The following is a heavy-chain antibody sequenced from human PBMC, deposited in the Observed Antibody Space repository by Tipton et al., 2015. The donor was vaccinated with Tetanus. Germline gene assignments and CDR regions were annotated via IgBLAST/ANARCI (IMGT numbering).Heavy chain of an antibody. CDR2: MNPNSGGT. D-gene: IGHD3-10*01. J-gene: IGHJ4*02. V-gene: IGHV1-2*02. Sequence: QVQLVQSGAEVKKPGASVRVSCKASGYTFTSYDINWVRQATGQGLEWMGWMNPNSGGTNYAQKFQGRVTMTRDTSISTAYMELRSLRFDDTATYYCSTDLNGEAYWGQGTPVTVSS. CDR1: GYTFTSYD. CDR3: STDLNGEAY.